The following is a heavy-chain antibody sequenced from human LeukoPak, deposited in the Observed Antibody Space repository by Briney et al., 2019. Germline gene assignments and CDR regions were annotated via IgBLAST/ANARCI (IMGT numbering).Heavy chain of an antibody. CDR2: ISAYNGNT. D-gene: IGHD2-15*01. CDR1: GYTFTSYG. J-gene: IGHJ3*02. CDR3: ARDRRYCSGGSCYSDAFDI. Sequence: ASVKVSCKASGYTFTSYGISWVRQAPGQGLEWMGWISAYNGNTNYAQKFQGWVTMTRDTSISTAYMELSRLRSDDTAVYYCARDRRYCSGGSCYSDAFDIWGQGTMVTVSS. V-gene: IGHV1-18*01.